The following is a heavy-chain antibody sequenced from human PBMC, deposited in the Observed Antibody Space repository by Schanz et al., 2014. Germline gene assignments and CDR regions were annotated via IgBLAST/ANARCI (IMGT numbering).Heavy chain of an antibody. D-gene: IGHD3-10*01. CDR2: ISFDGSRK. CDR1: AFSFSSYA. Sequence: QVQLVESGGGVVQPGRYLRLSCAASAFSFSSYAMHWVRQAPGKGLEGVAFISFDGSRKYYGDSVKGRFTVSRDNTRSTLYLQMDSLRVEDTAVYYCARADLVRMDVWGQGTTVTVSS. V-gene: IGHV3-30-3*01. J-gene: IGHJ6*02. CDR3: ARADLVRMDV.